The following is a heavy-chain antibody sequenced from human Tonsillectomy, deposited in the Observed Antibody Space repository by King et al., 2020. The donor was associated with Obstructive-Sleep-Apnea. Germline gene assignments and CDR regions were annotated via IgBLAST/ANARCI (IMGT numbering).Heavy chain of an antibody. Sequence: VQLQESGPGLVKPSGTLSLTCAVSGGSLSSSDWWSWVRQPPGKGLEWIGEIYHTGSTNYNPSLKSRVTISVDMSKNQFFLDVSSVTAADTAVYYCARDRGYGDNEYFDSWGQGTLVTVSS. CDR2: IYHTGST. D-gene: IGHD5-12*01. J-gene: IGHJ4*02. V-gene: IGHV4-4*02. CDR1: GGSLSSSDW. CDR3: ARDRGYGDNEYFDS.